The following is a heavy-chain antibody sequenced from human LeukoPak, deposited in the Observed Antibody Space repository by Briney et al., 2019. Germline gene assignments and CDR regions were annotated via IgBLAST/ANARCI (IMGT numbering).Heavy chain of an antibody. D-gene: IGHD1-26*01. CDR3: ARHLRFGSSALPRDVFDI. J-gene: IGHJ3*02. CDR2: IYYSGST. Sequence: SGPTLVNPTQTLTLTCTFSGFSLSTSGVGVGWIRQPPGKGLEWIGSIYYSGSTYYNPSLKSRVTMSVHTPENHLSLKLTSVTATDTAVYYCARHLRFGSSALPRDVFDIWGRGTVVSVSS. V-gene: IGHV4-39*01. CDR1: GFSLSTSGVG.